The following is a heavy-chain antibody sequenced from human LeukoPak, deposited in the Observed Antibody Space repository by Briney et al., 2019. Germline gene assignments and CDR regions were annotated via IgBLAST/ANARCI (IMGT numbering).Heavy chain of an antibody. CDR2: VTPSSVGT. CDR1: GYTFILY. CDR3: ARELGTTGTTPLDY. J-gene: IGHJ4*02. V-gene: IGHV1-46*04. D-gene: IGHD1-1*01. Sequence: ASVKVSCKASGYTFILYMHCVRQAPRGGREGMGMVTPSSVGTSYAQKLQGRVTMTRDTSTSTVYMELSRLRSEDTAVYYCARELGTTGTTPLDYWGQGTLVTVSS.